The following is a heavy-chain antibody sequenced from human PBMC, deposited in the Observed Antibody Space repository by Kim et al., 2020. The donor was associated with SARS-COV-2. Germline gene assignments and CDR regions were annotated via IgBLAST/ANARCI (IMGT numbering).Heavy chain of an antibody. CDR3: ARASRGLRQNFDY. J-gene: IGHJ4*02. CDR2: IYYSGST. Sequence: SETLSLTCTVSGGSISSGGYYWSWIRQHPGKGLEWIGYIYYSGSTYYNPSLKSRVTISVDTSKNQFSLKLSSVTAADTAVYYCARASRGLRQNFDYWGQGTLVTVSS. D-gene: IGHD4-17*01. CDR1: GGSISSGGYY. V-gene: IGHV4-31*03.